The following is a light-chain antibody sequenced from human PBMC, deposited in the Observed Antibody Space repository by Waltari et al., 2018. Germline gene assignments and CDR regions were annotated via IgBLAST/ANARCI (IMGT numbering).Light chain of an antibody. V-gene: IGLV2-23*01. Sequence: QSALTQPASVSGSPGQSITISCTGTSSDVGSYNLVSWYRQHPAKAPKLMIYEGSKRPSGVSNRFSGSRSGNTASLTLSGLQAEDEADYYCCSYAGSSTYVFGTGTKVTVL. CDR2: EGS. CDR1: SSDVGSYNL. J-gene: IGLJ1*01. CDR3: CSYAGSSTYV.